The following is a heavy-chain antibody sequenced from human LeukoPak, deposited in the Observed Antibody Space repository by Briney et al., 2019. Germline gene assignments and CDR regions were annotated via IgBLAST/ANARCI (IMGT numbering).Heavy chain of an antibody. CDR2: ISSSSSYI. Sequence: GGSLRLSCAASGFTFSSYSMNWVRQAPGKGLEWVSSISSSSSYIYYADSVKGRFTISRDNAKNSLYLQMNSLRAEDTAVYYCARGDYSQYNWFDPWGQGTLVTVSS. CDR3: ARGDYSQYNWFDP. D-gene: IGHD4-11*01. V-gene: IGHV3-21*01. J-gene: IGHJ5*02. CDR1: GFTFSSYS.